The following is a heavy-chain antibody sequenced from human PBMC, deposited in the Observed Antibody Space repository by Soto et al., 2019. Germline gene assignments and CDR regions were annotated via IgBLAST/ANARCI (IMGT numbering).Heavy chain of an antibody. D-gene: IGHD6-13*01. Sequence: SETLSLTCTVSGGSLSSYYWTWIRQPPGKGLEWIGYIYYSGNTNYNPSLKSRVTISVDTSKNQFSLKLGSVTAADTAVYYCARRQSSSWYGLWGQGTLVTVSS. V-gene: IGHV4-59*08. J-gene: IGHJ4*02. CDR2: IYYSGNT. CDR1: GGSLSSYY. CDR3: ARRQSSSWYGL.